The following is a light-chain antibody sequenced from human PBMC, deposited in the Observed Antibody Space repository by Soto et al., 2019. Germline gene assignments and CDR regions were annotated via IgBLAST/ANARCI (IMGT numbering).Light chain of an antibody. CDR2: GTS. CDR1: QSVKSSY. J-gene: IGKJ5*01. CDR3: QQYGSSIT. V-gene: IGKV3-20*01. Sequence: DIVLTQSPGTMVMSPGERTNLPCRASQSVKSSYLAWYQHKPGQAPRLLIYGTSSRATGIPDRFSGSGSGTDFTLTISRLEPEDFAVYYCQQYGSSITFGQGTRLEIK.